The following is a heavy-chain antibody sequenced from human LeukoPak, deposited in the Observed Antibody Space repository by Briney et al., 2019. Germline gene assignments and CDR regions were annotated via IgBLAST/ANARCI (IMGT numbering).Heavy chain of an antibody. CDR2: FYYSGST. CDR3: ARVYSSGWD. D-gene: IGHD6-19*01. Sequence: PSETLSLTCTVSGGSISSSSYYWGWIRQPPGKGLEWIGSFYYSGSTYYNPSLKSRVTISVDTSKNQFSLKLSSETAADTAVYYCARVYSSGWDWGQGTLVTVSS. V-gene: IGHV4-39*01. J-gene: IGHJ4*02. CDR1: GGSISSSSYY.